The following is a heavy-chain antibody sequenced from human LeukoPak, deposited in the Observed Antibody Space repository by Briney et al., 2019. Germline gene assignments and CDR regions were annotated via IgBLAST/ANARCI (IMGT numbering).Heavy chain of an antibody. D-gene: IGHD6-19*01. Sequence: GGSLRLSCAASGFTFSSYAMSWVRQAPGKGLEWVSAISGSGGSTYYADSVKGRFTISRDNSKNTLYLQMNSLRAEDTAVYYCARGRQWLPPRNYYYYGMDVWGQGTTVTVSS. CDR2: ISGSGGST. CDR3: ARGRQWLPPRNYYYYGMDV. CDR1: GFTFSSYA. J-gene: IGHJ6*02. V-gene: IGHV3-23*01.